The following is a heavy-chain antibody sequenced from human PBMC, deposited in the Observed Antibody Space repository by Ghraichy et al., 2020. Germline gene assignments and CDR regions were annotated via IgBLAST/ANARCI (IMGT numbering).Heavy chain of an antibody. Sequence: GGSLRLSCAASGFTFSSCWMHWVRQAPGKGLVWVSRINSEGSSTTYADSVKGRFTISRDNAKNTLYLDMNSLRAEDTAVYFCAKTDYYDSSAYNNYFDYLSQGTLVTVSS. V-gene: IGHV3-74*01. J-gene: IGHJ4*02. CDR1: GFTFSSCW. CDR3: AKTDYYDSSAYNNYFDY. D-gene: IGHD3-22*01. CDR2: INSEGSST.